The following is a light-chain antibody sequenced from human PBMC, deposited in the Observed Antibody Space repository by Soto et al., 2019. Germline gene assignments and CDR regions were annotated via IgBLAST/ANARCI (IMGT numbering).Light chain of an antibody. Sequence: IHMTQSPSALSASVGDRVTITSRASQRITTYLNWYQQKPGEAPKLLISTSGTLQRGVPSRFTGSGSGTDFTLTITGLQPADFATYFCQQTYNTPYTFGHGTKLEIK. V-gene: IGKV1-39*01. J-gene: IGKJ2*01. CDR3: QQTYNTPYT. CDR1: QRITTY. CDR2: TSG.